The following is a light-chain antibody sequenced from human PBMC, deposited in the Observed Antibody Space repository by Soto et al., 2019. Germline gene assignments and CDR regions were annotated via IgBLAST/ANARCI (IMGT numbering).Light chain of an antibody. CDR1: QSISSS. Sequence: IQLTQSPSTLSASVGERVTITCRASQSISSSLAWYQQKPGKAPNLLICKASSLQSGVPSRFSGSGSGTEFTLTISSLQPDDFATYYCQQYNQYPYTFGQGTKLEIK. V-gene: IGKV1-5*03. CDR3: QQYNQYPYT. J-gene: IGKJ2*01. CDR2: KAS.